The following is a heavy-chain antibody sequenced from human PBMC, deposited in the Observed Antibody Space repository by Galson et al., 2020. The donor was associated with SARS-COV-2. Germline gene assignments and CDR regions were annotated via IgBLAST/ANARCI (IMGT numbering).Heavy chain of an antibody. CDR2: MSSSSNYI. V-gene: IGHV3-21*01. CDR3: ARDASWAIIGMDV. D-gene: IGHD1-26*01. J-gene: IGHJ6*02. Sequence: RGSLRLSCQVSALTSSRSRMNCVRQAQGEWLEWVSSMSSSSNYIHYADSLKGGVTISRENAKKPLYLQMDRLRADGTAGYYWARDASWAIIGMDVWSQGATVPVSS. CDR1: ALTSSRSR.